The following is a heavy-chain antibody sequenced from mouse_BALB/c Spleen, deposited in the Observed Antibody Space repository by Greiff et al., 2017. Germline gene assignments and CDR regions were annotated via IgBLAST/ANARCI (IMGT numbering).Heavy chain of an antibody. Sequence: QVQLQQSGAELVRPGTSVKISCKASGYAFTNYWLGWVKQRPGHGLEWIGDIYPGSGNTYYNEKFKGKATLTADKSSSTAYMQLSSLTSEDSAVYFCARGGTGFAYWGQGTLVTVSA. CDR1: GYAFTNYW. CDR2: IYPGSGNT. J-gene: IGHJ3*01. CDR3: ARGGTGFAY. D-gene: IGHD3-3*01. V-gene: IGHV1-63*01.